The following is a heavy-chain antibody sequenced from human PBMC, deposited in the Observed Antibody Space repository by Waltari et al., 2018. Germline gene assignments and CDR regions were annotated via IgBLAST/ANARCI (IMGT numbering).Heavy chain of an antibody. CDR1: GFTFRSSW. CDR3: ARDQMVTVTDDNWFDS. J-gene: IGHJ5*01. D-gene: IGHD4-17*01. CDR2: INQDGNKL. V-gene: IGHV3-7*01. Sequence: EVHLVESGGGLVQPGGSLRLSCAASGFTFRSSWMSWVRQAPGKGLEWVANINQDGNKLYYVDSVEGRFTISRDNAKNSLYLQMNSLRAEDTAVYYCARDQMVTVTDDNWFDSWGQGNLVTVSS.